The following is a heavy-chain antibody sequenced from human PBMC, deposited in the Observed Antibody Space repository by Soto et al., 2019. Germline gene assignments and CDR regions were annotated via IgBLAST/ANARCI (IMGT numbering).Heavy chain of an antibody. Sequence: SETLSLTCAVYGGSFSGYYWSWIRQPPGKGLEWIGEINHSGSTNYNPSLKSRVTISVDTSKNQFSLKLSSVTAADTAVYYCARGLQNYYDSSGVTFDPWGQGXLVTVSS. CDR3: ARGLQNYYDSSGVTFDP. CDR2: INHSGST. J-gene: IGHJ5*02. D-gene: IGHD3-22*01. V-gene: IGHV4-34*01. CDR1: GGSFSGYY.